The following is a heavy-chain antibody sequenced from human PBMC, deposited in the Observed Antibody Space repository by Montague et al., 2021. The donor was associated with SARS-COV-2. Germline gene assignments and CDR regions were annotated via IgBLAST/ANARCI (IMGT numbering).Heavy chain of an antibody. V-gene: IGHV4-59*01. Sequence: SETLSLTCTVSGGSISRYYRNWIRQPPGKGLEWIAYIYYSGSTXXXPSXXXRVTISVDTSKNQFSLKLSSVTAADTAVYYCARSRENYNILTGYPYYFDYWGQGTLVTVSS. D-gene: IGHD3-9*01. J-gene: IGHJ4*02. CDR3: ARSRENYNILTGYPYYFDY. CDR1: GGSISRYY. CDR2: IYYSGST.